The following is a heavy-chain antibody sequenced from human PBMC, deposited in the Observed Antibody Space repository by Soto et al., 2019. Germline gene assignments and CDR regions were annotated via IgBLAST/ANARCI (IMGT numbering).Heavy chain of an antibody. J-gene: IGHJ4*02. V-gene: IGHV4-59*01. CDR1: GASIRSTY. CDR3: ARTPVSLTRGTVLHYLDS. D-gene: IGHD3-9*01. Sequence: QVQLQESGPGLVKPSETLSLTCTVSGASIRSTYWSWIRQSPGKGLEWIGYIYYSATTNYNHTLKNRVTISVDTSKNQLSLNLTSVTAADTAVYYCARTPVSLTRGTVLHYLDSWGQGTLVTVSS. CDR2: IYYSATT.